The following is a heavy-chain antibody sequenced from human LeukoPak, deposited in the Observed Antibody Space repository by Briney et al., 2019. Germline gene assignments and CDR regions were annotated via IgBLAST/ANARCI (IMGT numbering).Heavy chain of an antibody. J-gene: IGHJ4*02. Sequence: SVKVSCKASGGTFSSYAISWVRQAPGQGLEWMGGIIPIFGTANYAQKFQGRVTITADESTSTAYMELSSLRSEDTAVYYCARGLWGDTAMVAFDYWGQGTLVTVSS. CDR3: ARGLWGDTAMVAFDY. V-gene: IGHV1-69*01. CDR2: IIPIFGTA. D-gene: IGHD5-18*01. CDR1: GGTFSSYA.